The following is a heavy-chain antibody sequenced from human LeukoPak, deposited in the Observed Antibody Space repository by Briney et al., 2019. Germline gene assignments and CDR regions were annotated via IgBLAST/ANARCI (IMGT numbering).Heavy chain of an antibody. CDR1: GGSISSSSYY. D-gene: IGHD2-15*01. J-gene: IGHJ4*02. CDR3: ARDRVVAANGVVGYFDY. V-gene: IGHV4-39*07. Sequence: PSETLSLTCTVSGGSISSSSYYWGWIRQPPGKGLEWIGSIYYSGRTYYNPSLKSRVTISVDTSKNQFSLKLSSVTAADTAVYYCARDRVVAANGVVGYFDYWGQGTLVTVSS. CDR2: IYYSGRT.